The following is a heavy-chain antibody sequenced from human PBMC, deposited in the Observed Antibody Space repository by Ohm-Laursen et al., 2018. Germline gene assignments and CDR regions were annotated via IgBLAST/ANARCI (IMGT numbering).Heavy chain of an antibody. J-gene: IGHJ5*02. D-gene: IGHD5-18*01. V-gene: IGHV3-74*01. CDR2: INSDGSST. CDR3: ARVRAYSYGYDH. CDR1: GFTFRSYW. Sequence: SLRLSCTASGFTFRSYWMHWVRQAPGKGLVWVSRINSDGSSTNYADSVKGRFTISRDNAKNTLYLQMNSLRAEDTAVYYCARVRAYSYGYDHWGQGTLVTVSS.